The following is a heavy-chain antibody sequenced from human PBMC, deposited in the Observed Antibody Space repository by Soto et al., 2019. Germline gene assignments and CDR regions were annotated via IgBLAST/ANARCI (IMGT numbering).Heavy chain of an antibody. V-gene: IGHV3-7*01. J-gene: IGHJ6*02. CDR2: IEGDGSAK. Sequence: GVLRLSCAASGFTFSSFWMSWVRQAPGKGPEWVANIEGDGSAKNYLDSVKGRFTISRDNSKNTLYLQMNSLRAEDTAVYYCAKDINYYGSGSYYDYYYGMDVWGQGTTVTVSS. D-gene: IGHD3-10*01. CDR3: AKDINYYGSGSYYDYYYGMDV. CDR1: GFTFSSFW.